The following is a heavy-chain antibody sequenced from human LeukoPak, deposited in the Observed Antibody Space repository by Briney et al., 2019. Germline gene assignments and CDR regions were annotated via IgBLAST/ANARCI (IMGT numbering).Heavy chain of an antibody. V-gene: IGHV3-48*04. D-gene: IGHD3-16*01. J-gene: IGHJ6*02. CDR1: GFTFSSYS. Sequence: GGSLRLSCAASGFTFSSYSMNWVRQAPGKGLEWVSYISSSSSTIYYADSVKGRFTISRDNAKNSLYLQMNSLRAEDTAVYYCARDRLALRTLYYYYGMDVWGQGTTVTVSS. CDR2: ISSSSSTI. CDR3: ARDRLALRTLYYYYGMDV.